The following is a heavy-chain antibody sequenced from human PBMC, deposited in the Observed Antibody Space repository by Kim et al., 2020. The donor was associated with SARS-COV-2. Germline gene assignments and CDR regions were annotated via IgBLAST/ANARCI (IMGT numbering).Heavy chain of an antibody. V-gene: IGHV1-3*01. J-gene: IGHJ6*02. CDR1: GYTFTSYA. CDR2: INAGNGNT. CDR3: ARDHKKAELPLFITLSLGDYGMDV. Sequence: ASVKVSCKASGYTFTSYAMHWVRQAPGQRLEWMGWINAGNGNTQYSQKFQGRVTITRDTSASTAYMELSSLRSEDTAVYYCARDHKKAELPLFITLSLGDYGMDVWGQGTRVTVSS. D-gene: IGHD1-26*01.